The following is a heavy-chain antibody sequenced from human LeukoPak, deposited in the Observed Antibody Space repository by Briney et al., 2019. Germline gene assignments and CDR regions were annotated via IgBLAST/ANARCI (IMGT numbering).Heavy chain of an antibody. Sequence: GASVKVSCKASGYDFSSYGLSWVRHVPGQGLQWMGWISVYGGKTDYGPLQGRVTMTTDTSTGTAYMELRNLRSEDTAIYYCARHMTTVVTSLDYWGQGTMVTVSS. V-gene: IGHV1-18*01. CDR3: ARHMTTVVTSLDY. D-gene: IGHD4-23*01. CDR1: GYDFSSYG. CDR2: ISVYGGKT. J-gene: IGHJ4*02.